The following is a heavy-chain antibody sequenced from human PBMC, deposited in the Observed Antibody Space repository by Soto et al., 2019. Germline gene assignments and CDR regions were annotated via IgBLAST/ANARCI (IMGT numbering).Heavy chain of an antibody. CDR1: GGSISSSSYY. Sequence: QLQLQESGPGLVKPSETLSLTCTVSGGSISSSSYYWGWIRQRPGKGLEWIGSIYYAGNTYYTPSLKSRVTISVDTSKNQFSLKLSSVTAADTAVYYCAREGGRYCSGGSCQVDYWGHGTLVTVSS. D-gene: IGHD2-15*01. J-gene: IGHJ4*01. CDR3: AREGGRYCSGGSCQVDY. CDR2: IYYAGNT. V-gene: IGHV4-39*02.